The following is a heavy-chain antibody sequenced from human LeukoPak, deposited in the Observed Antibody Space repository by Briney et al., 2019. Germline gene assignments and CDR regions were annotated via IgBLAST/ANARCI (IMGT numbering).Heavy chain of an antibody. CDR1: GGSIISGGHY. CDR2: IYYSGST. V-gene: IGHV4-31*03. CDR3: ARMKTTRPSY. Sequence: SQTLSLTGTVSGGSIISGGHYWSWIRQHPGKGLEWIGYIYYSGSTYYNPSLKSRVTISVDTSKNQFSLELSSVTAADTAVYYCARMKTTRPSYWGQGTLVTVSS. D-gene: IGHD4-11*01. J-gene: IGHJ4*02.